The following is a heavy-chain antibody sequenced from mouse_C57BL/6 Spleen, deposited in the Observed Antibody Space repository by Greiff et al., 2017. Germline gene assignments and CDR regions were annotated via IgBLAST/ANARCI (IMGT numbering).Heavy chain of an antibody. CDR2: IDPANGNT. J-gene: IGHJ3*01. CDR1: GFNIKNTY. D-gene: IGHD2-5*01. CDR3: ASAYYSNPGFAY. V-gene: IGHV14-3*01. Sequence: EVKLVESVAELVRPGASVKLSCTASGFNIKNTYMHWVKQRPEQGLEWIGRIDPANGNTKYAPKFQGKATITADTSSNTAYLQLSSLTSEDTAIYYCASAYYSNPGFAYWGQGTLVTVSA.